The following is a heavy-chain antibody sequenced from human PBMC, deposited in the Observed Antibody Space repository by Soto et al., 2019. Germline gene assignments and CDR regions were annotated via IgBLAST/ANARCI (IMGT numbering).Heavy chain of an antibody. J-gene: IGHJ4*02. CDR2: IYYSGST. V-gene: IGHV4-39*01. D-gene: IGHD2-21*02. Sequence: SETLSLTCTVSGGSISSSSYYWGWIRQPPGKGLEWIGSIYYSGSTYYNPSLKSRVTISVDTSKNQFSLKLSSVTAADTAVYYCASPVVTATGDVVSDYWGQGTLVTVSS. CDR1: GGSISSSSYY. CDR3: ASPVVTATGDVVSDY.